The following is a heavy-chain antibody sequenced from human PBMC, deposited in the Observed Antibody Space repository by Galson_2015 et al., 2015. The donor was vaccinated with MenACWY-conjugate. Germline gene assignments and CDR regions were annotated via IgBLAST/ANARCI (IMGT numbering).Heavy chain of an antibody. J-gene: IGHJ4*02. CDR1: GDSVSSSSAA. V-gene: IGHV6-1*01. CDR2: TYYRSKWYN. D-gene: IGHD2-2*01. Sequence: CAISGDSVSSSSAAWNWIRQSPSRGLEWLGRTYYRSKWYNDFAASVRGRMIITPDTSKNVISLQLNSVTPEDTAVYYCAREAMYSTNFYAIDFWGQGTQVTVSS. CDR3: AREAMYSTNFYAIDF.